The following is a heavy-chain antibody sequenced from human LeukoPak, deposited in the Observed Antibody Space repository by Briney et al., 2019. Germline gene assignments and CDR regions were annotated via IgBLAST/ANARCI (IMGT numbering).Heavy chain of an antibody. CDR3: GKTTVGYSSGQKPAWPVDY. Sequence: GGSLRLSCEASGFTFGSHAMYWVRQAPGKGLEWVAGIFGSGGSPHYADSVKGRFTISRDNSRNTVYLQNNSLRADDTAVYYCGKTTVGYSSGQKPAWPVDYWGQGTLVTVSS. CDR1: GFTFGSHA. CDR2: IFGSGGSP. V-gene: IGHV3-23*01. D-gene: IGHD5-18*01. J-gene: IGHJ4*02.